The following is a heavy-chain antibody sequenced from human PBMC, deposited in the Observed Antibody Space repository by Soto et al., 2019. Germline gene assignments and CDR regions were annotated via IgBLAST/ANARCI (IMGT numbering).Heavy chain of an antibody. Sequence: SETLSLTCTVSGGSISSGDYYWSWIRQPPGKGLEWIGYIYYSGSTYYNPSLKSRVTISVDTSKNQFSLKLSSVTAVDTAVYYCARDTAMEALDYWGQGTLVTVSS. CDR2: IYYSGST. D-gene: IGHD5-18*01. CDR3: ARDTAMEALDY. V-gene: IGHV4-30-4*01. J-gene: IGHJ4*02. CDR1: GGSISSGDYY.